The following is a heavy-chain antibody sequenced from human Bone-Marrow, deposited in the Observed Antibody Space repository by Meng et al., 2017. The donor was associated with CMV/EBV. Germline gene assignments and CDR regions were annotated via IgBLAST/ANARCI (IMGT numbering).Heavy chain of an antibody. V-gene: IGHV3-66*02. J-gene: IGHJ4*02. Sequence: GESLKISCAASGFTVSSTYMNWVRQAPGKGLEGVSVIDPAGGAYYADSVKGRFPIPRDNSKNTLYLQIDSLRTEDTSVYYCARALRRSGPCWGQGTLVTVSS. CDR1: GFTVSSTY. CDR3: ARALRRSGPC. D-gene: IGHD5-12*01. CDR2: IDPAGGA.